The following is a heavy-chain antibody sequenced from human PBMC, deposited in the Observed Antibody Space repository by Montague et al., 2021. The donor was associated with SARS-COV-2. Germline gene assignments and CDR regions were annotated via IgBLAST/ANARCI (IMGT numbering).Heavy chain of an antibody. CDR2: IYTSGGT. CDR3: ARDGYSSGWNGLHWFDP. Sequence: TLSLTCTVSMGSISSGSYYWSWIRQPAGKGLEWIGRIYTSGGTNYNPSLKSRVTISVDTSKNQFSLKLSSVTAADTAVYYCARDGYSSGWNGLHWFDPWGQGTLVTVSS. CDR1: MGSISSGSYY. V-gene: IGHV4-61*02. J-gene: IGHJ5*02. D-gene: IGHD6-25*01.